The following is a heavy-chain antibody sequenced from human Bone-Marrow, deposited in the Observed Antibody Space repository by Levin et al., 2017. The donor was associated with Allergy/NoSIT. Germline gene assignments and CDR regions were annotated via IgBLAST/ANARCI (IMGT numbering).Heavy chain of an antibody. D-gene: IGHD2-15*01. V-gene: IGHV3-53*01. J-gene: IGHJ4*02. CDR2: IYSGVST. CDR3: TTCEGVGSGGSCDYFDN. CDR1: GLSVSSKY. Sequence: PGGSLRLSCAASGLSVSSKYMSWVRQAPGKGLEWVSVIYSGVSTYYGDSVKVRFTISRDNFKNTLYLQMNSLRAEDTAVYYCTTCEGVGSGGSCDYFDNWGQGTLVTVSS.